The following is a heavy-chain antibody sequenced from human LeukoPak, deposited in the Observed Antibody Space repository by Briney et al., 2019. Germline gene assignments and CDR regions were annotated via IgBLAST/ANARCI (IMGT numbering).Heavy chain of an antibody. J-gene: IGHJ5*02. Sequence: QTGGSLRLSCVASGFTFSSYARGWVRQAPGKGLEWVSSVSASGDGTYYADSVKGRFTISRDNSKNTFYLQMNSLRAEDTAVYYCAKTGGYPNWFGPWGQGTLVTVSS. V-gene: IGHV3-23*01. CDR2: VSASGDGT. CDR3: AKTGGYPNWFGP. D-gene: IGHD3-10*01. CDR1: GFTFSSYA.